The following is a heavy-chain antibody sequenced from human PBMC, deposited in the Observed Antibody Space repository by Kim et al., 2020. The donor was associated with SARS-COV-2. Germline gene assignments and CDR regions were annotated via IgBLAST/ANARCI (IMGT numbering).Heavy chain of an antibody. CDR2: ISSSSSYI. J-gene: IGHJ6*02. D-gene: IGHD5-18*01. CDR1: GFTFSSYS. CDR3: ARGKVDTAMVTMYYYGMDV. Sequence: GGSLRLSCAASGFTFSSYSMNWVRQAPGKGLEWVSSISSSSSYIYYADSVKGRFTISRDNAKNSLYLQMNSLRAEDTAVYYCARGKVDTAMVTMYYYGMDVWGQGTTVTVSS. V-gene: IGHV3-21*01.